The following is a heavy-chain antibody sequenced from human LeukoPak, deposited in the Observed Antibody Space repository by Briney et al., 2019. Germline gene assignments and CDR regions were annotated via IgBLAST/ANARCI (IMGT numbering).Heavy chain of an antibody. Sequence: SETLSLTCAVYGGSFSGYYWSWIRRPPGKGLDFIGEINHRGRTNYNPSLKSRVTISVDTSKNQFSLKLSSVTAADTAVYYCARGSPDYYGSGSYYAYYYYYYMDVWGKGTTVTISS. CDR1: GGSFSGYY. D-gene: IGHD3-10*01. CDR3: ARGSPDYYGSGSYYAYYYYYYMDV. V-gene: IGHV4-34*01. J-gene: IGHJ6*03. CDR2: INHRGRT.